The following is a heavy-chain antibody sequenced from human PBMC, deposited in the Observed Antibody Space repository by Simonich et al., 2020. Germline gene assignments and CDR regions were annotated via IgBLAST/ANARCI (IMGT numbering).Heavy chain of an antibody. CDR1: GFTFSSYS. Sequence: EVQLVESGGGLVKPGGSLRLSCAASGFTFSSYSMNWVRQAPGKGLEVGSSISSSSSYLYYADSVKGRFTISRDNAKNALYLQMNSLRAEDTAVYYCARARGDSSSWYFDYWGQGTLVTVSS. J-gene: IGHJ4*02. CDR2: ISSSSSYL. CDR3: ARARGDSSSWYFDY. V-gene: IGHV3-21*01. D-gene: IGHD6-13*01.